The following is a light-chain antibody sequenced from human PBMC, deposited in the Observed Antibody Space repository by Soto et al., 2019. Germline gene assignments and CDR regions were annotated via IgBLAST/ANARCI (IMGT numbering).Light chain of an antibody. CDR1: NSDVGGYNY. CDR3: SSYTSSRYV. CDR2: DVS. Sequence: SVLTQPASVSGSPGQSITISCTGTNSDVGGYNYVSWYQQHPGKAPKLMIYDVSNRPSGVSNRFSGSKSGNTASLTISGLQAEDEADYYCSSYTSSRYVFGTGTKVTVL. J-gene: IGLJ1*01. V-gene: IGLV2-14*01.